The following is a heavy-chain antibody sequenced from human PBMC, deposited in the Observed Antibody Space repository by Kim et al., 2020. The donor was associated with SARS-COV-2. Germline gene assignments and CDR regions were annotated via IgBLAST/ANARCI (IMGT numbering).Heavy chain of an antibody. J-gene: IGHJ4*02. D-gene: IGHD2-21*01. CDR3: ARVWVIMYDYFDN. V-gene: IGHV4-31*02. Sequence: YDPFLKSRVTISGDTSKNQFSLKLMSVTAADTAVYYCARVWVIMYDYFDNWGQGTLVTVSS.